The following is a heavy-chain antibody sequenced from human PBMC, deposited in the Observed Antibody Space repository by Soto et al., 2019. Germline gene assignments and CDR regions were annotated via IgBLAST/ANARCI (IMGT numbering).Heavy chain of an antibody. CDR3: AKELWLGYSSDYYYGMDV. CDR2: ISYDGSNK. CDR1: GFTYRSYG. D-gene: IGHD6-25*01. J-gene: IGHJ6*02. Sequence: GGPLGLSHADSGFTYRSYGMHWVRQALGKGLEWVAVISYDGSNKYYADSVKGRFTISRDNSKNTLYLQMNSLRAEDKAVYYCAKELWLGYSSDYYYGMDVWGQGITVTV. V-gene: IGHV3-30*18.